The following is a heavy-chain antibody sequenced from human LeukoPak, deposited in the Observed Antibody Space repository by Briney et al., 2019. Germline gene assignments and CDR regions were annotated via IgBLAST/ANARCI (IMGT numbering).Heavy chain of an antibody. CDR3: ARCRVSAFDI. J-gene: IGHJ3*02. Sequence: PGGSLRLSCAASGFTFSNYWMTWVRQAPGKGLEWVANIKQDGSDKYYVDSVKGRFTISRDNAKSSLYLQMNSLRAEDTAVYYCARCRVSAFDIWGQGTMVTVSS. CDR2: IKQDGSDK. CDR1: GFTFSNYW. V-gene: IGHV3-7*01.